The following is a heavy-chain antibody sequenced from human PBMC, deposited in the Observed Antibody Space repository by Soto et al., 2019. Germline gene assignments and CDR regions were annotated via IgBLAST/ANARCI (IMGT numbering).Heavy chain of an antibody. CDR2: ISGSGRYT. D-gene: IGHD2-2*01. CDR3: AKDSPSEGMPPVYCMDG. J-gene: IGHJ6*04. V-gene: IGHV3-23*01. Sequence: HPGGSLRLSCAASWFTFDSCVMSWVRQAPGKGLEWLSLISGSGRYTDYADSVKGRFTISRDNSKNKLYLQMNSLRVEHTAEYYCAKDSPSEGMPPVYCMDGWGEWTTVTVTS. CDR1: WFTFDSCV.